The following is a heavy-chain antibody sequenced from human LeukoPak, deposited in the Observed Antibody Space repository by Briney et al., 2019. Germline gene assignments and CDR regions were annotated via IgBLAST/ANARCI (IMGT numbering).Heavy chain of an antibody. CDR3: ARETYYYDSSGYFGSFYYYYYMDV. Sequence: SETLSLTCTVSGGSISSYYWSWIRQPPEKGLEWIGYTHYSGSTKYNPSLKSRLTMSLDTSKNQFSLRLSSVTAADTAVYYCARETYYYDSSGYFGSFYYYYYMDVWGKGTTVTISS. CDR1: GGSISSYY. J-gene: IGHJ6*03. CDR2: THYSGST. D-gene: IGHD3-22*01. V-gene: IGHV4-59*01.